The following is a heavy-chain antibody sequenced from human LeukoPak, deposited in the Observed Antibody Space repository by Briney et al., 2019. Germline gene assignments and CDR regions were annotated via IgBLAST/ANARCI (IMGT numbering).Heavy chain of an antibody. V-gene: IGHV3-21*01. Sequence: PGGSLRLSCAVSGFTFSSYSMSWVRQAPGKGLEWVSSISSSSSYIYYADSVKGRFTISRDNAKNSLYLQMSSLRAEDTAVYYCARDYDFWSGLDCWGQGTLVTVYS. J-gene: IGHJ4*02. D-gene: IGHD3-3*01. CDR3: ARDYDFWSGLDC. CDR2: ISSSSSYI. CDR1: GFTFSSYS.